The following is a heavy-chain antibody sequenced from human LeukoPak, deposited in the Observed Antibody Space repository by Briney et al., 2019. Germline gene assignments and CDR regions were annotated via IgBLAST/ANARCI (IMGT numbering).Heavy chain of an antibody. CDR2: FFYSGST. J-gene: IGHJ5*02. CDR3: ARAHSSQYNWNYPPLNWFDP. D-gene: IGHD1-7*01. V-gene: IGHV4-39*07. CDR1: GGSISSRPYC. Sequence: PSETLSLTCTVSGGSISSRPYCWGWIRQPPGKGLEWLGSFFYSGSTNYKPSLKSRVTISVDTSKNQFSLKLSSVTAADTAVYYCARAHSSQYNWNYPPLNWFDPWGQGTLVTVSS.